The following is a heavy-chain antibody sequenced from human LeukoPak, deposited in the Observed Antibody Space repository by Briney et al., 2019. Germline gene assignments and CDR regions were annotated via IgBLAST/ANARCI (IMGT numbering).Heavy chain of an antibody. CDR3: AKDWDPITMAPFDY. CDR2: ISYDGSNK. V-gene: IGHV3-30*18. J-gene: IGHJ4*02. CDR1: GFTFSSYG. Sequence: GGSLRLSCAASGFTFSSYGMHWVRQAPGKGLEWVAVISYDGSNKYYADSVKGRFTISRDNSKNTLYLQMNSLRAEDTAVYYCAKDWDPITMAPFDYWGQGTQVTVSS. D-gene: IGHD3-10*01.